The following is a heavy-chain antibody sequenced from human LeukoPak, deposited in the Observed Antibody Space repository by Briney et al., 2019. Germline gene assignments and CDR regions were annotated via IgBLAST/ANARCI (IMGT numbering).Heavy chain of an antibody. J-gene: IGHJ6*02. Sequence: PGGSLRLSCAASGFTVSSNYMSWVRQTPGKGLEWVSVIYSGGSTYYADSVKGRFTISRDNSKNTLYLQMNSLRAEDTAVYYCASEIKVGATPYYYYYGMDVWGQGTTVTVSS. CDR2: IYSGGST. CDR1: GFTVSSNY. V-gene: IGHV3-66*02. D-gene: IGHD1-26*01. CDR3: ASEIKVGATPYYYYYGMDV.